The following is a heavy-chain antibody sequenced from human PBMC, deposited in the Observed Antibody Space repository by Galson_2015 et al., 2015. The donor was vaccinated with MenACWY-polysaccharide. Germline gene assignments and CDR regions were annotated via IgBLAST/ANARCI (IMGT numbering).Heavy chain of an antibody. Sequence: SLRLSCAASGFTFSNAWMSWVRQAPGKGLEWVGRIKSKTDGGTTDYAAPVKGRFTISRDDSKNTLYLQMNSLKTEDTAVYYCTTGPGSGSYDLDYWGQGTLVTVPS. D-gene: IGHD3-10*01. CDR1: GFTFSNAW. CDR2: IKSKTDGGTT. V-gene: IGHV3-15*01. CDR3: TTGPGSGSYDLDY. J-gene: IGHJ4*02.